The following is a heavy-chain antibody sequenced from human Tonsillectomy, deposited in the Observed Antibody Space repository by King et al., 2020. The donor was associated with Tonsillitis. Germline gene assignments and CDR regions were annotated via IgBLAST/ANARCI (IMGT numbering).Heavy chain of an antibody. J-gene: IGHJ4*02. V-gene: IGHV3-7*01. Sequence: VQLVESGGGLVQPGGSLRLSCAASGFTFSSYWMSWVRQPPGKGLEWVANIKQDGSEKYYVDFVKGRFTISRDNAKNSLYLQMNSLRAEDTAVYYWARPPYSSGWYDYFDSWGQGTLVTVSS. CDR2: IKQDGSEK. CDR3: ARPPYSSGWYDYFDS. D-gene: IGHD6-19*01. CDR1: GFTFSSYW.